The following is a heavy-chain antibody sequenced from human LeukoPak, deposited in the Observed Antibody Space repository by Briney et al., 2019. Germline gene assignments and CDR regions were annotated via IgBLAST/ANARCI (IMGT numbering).Heavy chain of an antibody. CDR3: ARGAAGTTPDYYYFGLDV. V-gene: IGHV5-51*01. CDR2: IYPGDSDT. CDR1: GYRFTDYW. Sequence: PGESLKISCKGSGYRFTDYWIGWVRQMPGKGLEWMGIIYPGDSDTRYSPSFQGQATISADKSINTAHLQWSSLKASDTAMYYCARGAAGTTPDYYYFGLDVWGQGTTVRVSS. J-gene: IGHJ6*02. D-gene: IGHD1-7*01.